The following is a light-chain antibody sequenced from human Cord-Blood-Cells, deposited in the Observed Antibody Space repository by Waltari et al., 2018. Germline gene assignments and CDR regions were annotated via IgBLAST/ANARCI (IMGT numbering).Light chain of an antibody. CDR2: QDS. J-gene: IGLJ3*02. CDR1: KLGDKY. V-gene: IGLV3-1*01. CDR3: QAWVSNTWV. Sequence: SYELTQPPSVSVSPGQTASITCSGDKLGDKYACWYQQKPGQSPVLVIYQDSKRPSGIPERFSGSNSGNTATLTISGTQAMDEADYYCQAWVSNTWVFGGGTKLTVL.